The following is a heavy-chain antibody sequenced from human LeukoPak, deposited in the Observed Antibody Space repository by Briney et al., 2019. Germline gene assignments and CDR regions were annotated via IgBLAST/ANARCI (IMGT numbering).Heavy chain of an antibody. V-gene: IGHV1-2*02. J-gene: IGHJ5*02. CDR3: ARHMTTANKWSEP. CDR1: GYTFTGYY. D-gene: IGHD4-17*01. CDR2: INPSSGGT. Sequence: ASVKVSCKDSGYTFTGYYMHWVRQAPGQGLEWMGWINPSSGGTNYAQKFQGRVTMTRDTSISTAYMELSRLISDDTAVYYCARHMTTANKWSEPWGQGTLVTVPS.